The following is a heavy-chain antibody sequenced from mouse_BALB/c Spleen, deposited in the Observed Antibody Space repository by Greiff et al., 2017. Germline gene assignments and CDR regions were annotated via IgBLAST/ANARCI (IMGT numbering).Heavy chain of an antibody. CDR2: IWAGGST. D-gene: IGHD2-4*01. CDR3: ARFPYDYDGTLFAY. V-gene: IGHV2-9*02. CDR1: GFSLTSYG. J-gene: IGHJ3*01. Sequence: QVQLKQSGPGLVAPSQSLSITCTVSGFSLTSYGVHWVRQPPGKGLEWLGVIWAGGSTNYNSALMSRLSISKDNSKSQVFLKMNSLQTDDTAMYYCARFPYDYDGTLFAYWGQGTLVTVSA.